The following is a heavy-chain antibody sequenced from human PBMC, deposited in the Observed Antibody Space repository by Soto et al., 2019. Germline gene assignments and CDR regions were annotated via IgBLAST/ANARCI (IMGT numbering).Heavy chain of an antibody. CDR2: ISAYNGNT. CDR3: ARTTRYYDFWSGPNNFDS. D-gene: IGHD3-3*01. Sequence: GASVKVSCKASGNTFTSYGISWVRQAPGQGLEWMGWISAYNGNTNYAQKLQGRVTMTTDTSTSTAYMELRSLRSDDTAVYYCARTTRYYDFWSGPNNFDSWGQGSLVTVSS. V-gene: IGHV1-18*01. J-gene: IGHJ4*02. CDR1: GNTFTSYG.